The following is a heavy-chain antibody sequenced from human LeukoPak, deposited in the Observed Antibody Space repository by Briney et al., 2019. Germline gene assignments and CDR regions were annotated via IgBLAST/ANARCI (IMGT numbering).Heavy chain of an antibody. V-gene: IGHV3-66*01. Sequence: GGSLRLSCAASGFTFSSYGMHWVRQAPGKGLEWVSLIYSGGSTYYADSVKGRFTISRDNSKNTLYLQMNSLRAEDTAVYYCARGSWQLAEEVYWGQGTLVTVSS. J-gene: IGHJ4*02. CDR1: GFTFSSYG. CDR2: IYSGGST. CDR3: ARGSWQLAEEVY. D-gene: IGHD6-6*01.